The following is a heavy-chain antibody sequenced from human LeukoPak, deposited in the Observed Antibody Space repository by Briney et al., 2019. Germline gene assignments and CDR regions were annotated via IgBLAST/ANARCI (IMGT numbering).Heavy chain of an antibody. V-gene: IGHV7-4-1*02. CDR2: INTDTGNP. D-gene: IGHD2-15*01. CDR1: GYTFTNYA. J-gene: IGHJ5*02. Sequence: ASVKVSCKASGYTFTNYAMNWVRQAPGQGLEWMGWINTDTGNPTYAQGFTRRLVFSLDTSASPAYLQISSLKAEDTAVYYCARTLFGDQYHLLHTWFDPWGQGTLVTVSS. CDR3: ARTLFGDQYHLLHTWFDP.